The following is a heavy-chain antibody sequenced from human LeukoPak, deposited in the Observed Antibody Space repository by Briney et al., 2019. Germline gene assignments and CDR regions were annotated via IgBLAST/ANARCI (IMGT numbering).Heavy chain of an antibody. Sequence: GASVKVSCKASGYTFTGYYMHWVRQAPGQGLEWMGRINPNSGGTNYAQKFQGRVTMTRDTSISTAHMDLTRLRSDDTAVYYCARGTEYYFDYWGQGTLVTVSS. J-gene: IGHJ4*02. D-gene: IGHD1-1*01. CDR3: ARGTEYYFDY. CDR1: GYTFTGYY. V-gene: IGHV1-2*06. CDR2: INPNSGGT.